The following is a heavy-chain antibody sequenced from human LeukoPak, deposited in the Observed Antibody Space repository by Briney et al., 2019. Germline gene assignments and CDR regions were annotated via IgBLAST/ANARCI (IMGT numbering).Heavy chain of an antibody. J-gene: IGHJ4*02. Sequence: PGGSLRLSCAASGFIFSSYAMSWVRQAPGKGLEWVSIISDSGGSTYYADSVKGRFTISRDNSKNTLYLQMNSLRAEDTAVYYCARLSPYFDYWGQGTLVTVSS. CDR3: ARLSPYFDY. D-gene: IGHD3-16*02. V-gene: IGHV3-23*01. CDR2: ISDSGGST. CDR1: GFIFSSYA.